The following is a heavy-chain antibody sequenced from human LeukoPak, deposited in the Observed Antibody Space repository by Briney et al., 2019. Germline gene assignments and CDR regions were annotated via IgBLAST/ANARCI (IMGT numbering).Heavy chain of an antibody. CDR3: ARGEAFACDM. Sequence: GGSLRLSCVPPGFTFSNYAIGWVRQAPGKGLGWVSCINGGDGRRYYADSLMGRFSISSDNPTNTLFRQTNSLRAEHTAVYDCARGEAFACDMWGQGTVVTVSS. V-gene: IGHV3-23*01. CDR1: GFTFSNYA. CDR2: INGGDGRR. J-gene: IGHJ3*02.